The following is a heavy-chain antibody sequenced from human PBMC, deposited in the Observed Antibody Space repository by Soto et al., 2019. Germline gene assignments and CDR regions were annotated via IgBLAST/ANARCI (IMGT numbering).Heavy chain of an antibody. V-gene: IGHV2-70*01. D-gene: IGHD1-26*01. CDR3: ARIRYSGSYWGDLDY. CDR1: GFSLSTSGMC. J-gene: IGHJ4*02. Sequence: GHTLVNPTQTLTLTCTFSGFSLSTSGMCVSWIRQPPGKALEWLALIDWDDDKYYSTSLKTRLTISKDTSKNQVVLKMTNMDPVDTATYYCARIRYSGSYWGDLDYWGQGTLVTVSS. CDR2: IDWDDDK.